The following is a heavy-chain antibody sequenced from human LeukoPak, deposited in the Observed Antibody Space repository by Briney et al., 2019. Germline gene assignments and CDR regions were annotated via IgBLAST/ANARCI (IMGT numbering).Heavy chain of an antibody. CDR2: IKQDGSEK. V-gene: IGHV3-7*01. CDR1: GFTFSSYR. Sequence: PGGSLRLSCAASGFTFSSYRMSWVRQAPGKGLEWVANIKQDGSEKYYVDSVKGRFTISRDNAKNSLYLQMNSLRAEDTAVYYCARVRWDPTYFDYWGQGTLVTVSS. J-gene: IGHJ4*02. D-gene: IGHD1-26*01. CDR3: ARVRWDPTYFDY.